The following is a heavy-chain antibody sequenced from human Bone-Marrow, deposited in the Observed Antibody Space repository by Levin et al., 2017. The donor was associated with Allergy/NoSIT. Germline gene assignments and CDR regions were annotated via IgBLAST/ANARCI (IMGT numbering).Heavy chain of an antibody. CDR3: VKDSQQQLASYYFDY. CDR2: ISSNGGST. D-gene: IGHD6-13*01. V-gene: IGHV3-64D*06. Sequence: GESLKISCSASGFTFSSYAMHWVRQAPGKGLEYVSAISSNGGSTYYADSVKGRFTISRDNSKNTLYLQMSSLRAEDTAVYYCVKDSQQQLASYYFDYWGQGTLVTVSS. J-gene: IGHJ4*02. CDR1: GFTFSSYA.